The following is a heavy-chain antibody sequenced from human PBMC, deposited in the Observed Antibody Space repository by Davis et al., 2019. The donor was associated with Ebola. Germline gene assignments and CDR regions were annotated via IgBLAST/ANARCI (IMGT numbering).Heavy chain of an antibody. D-gene: IGHD6-6*01. Sequence: GESLKISCAASGFTFSSYAMSWVRQAPGKGLEWVSVIYSGGSTYYADSVKGRFTISRDNSKNTLYLQMNSLRAEDTAVYYCARGTLIAARPDGYWGQGTLVTVSS. CDR1: GFTFSSYA. CDR2: IYSGGST. V-gene: IGHV3-53*01. CDR3: ARGTLIAARPDGY. J-gene: IGHJ4*02.